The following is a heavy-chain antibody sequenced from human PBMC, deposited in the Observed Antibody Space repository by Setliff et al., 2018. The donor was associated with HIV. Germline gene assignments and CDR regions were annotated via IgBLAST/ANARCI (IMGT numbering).Heavy chain of an antibody. CDR1: GYTFTSYD. V-gene: IGHV1-8*01. Sequence: GASVKVSCKASGYTFTSYDINWVRQATGQGLEWMAWINPNSGKIDYAQKFQGRVTMTKNTSISTAYLELSSLRSEDTAVYYCARGSFFGDYGNYYYYALDVWGQGTTVTVSS. CDR2: INPNSGKI. CDR3: ARGSFFGDYGNYYYYALDV. J-gene: IGHJ6*02. D-gene: IGHD4-17*01.